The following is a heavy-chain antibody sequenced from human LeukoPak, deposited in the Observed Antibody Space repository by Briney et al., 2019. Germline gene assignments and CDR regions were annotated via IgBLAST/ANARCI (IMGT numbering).Heavy chain of an antibody. CDR2: VSAYYGST. CDR1: GYIFTSYG. CDR3: ARGGRDGMDV. D-gene: IGHD3-10*01. J-gene: IGHJ6*02. V-gene: IGHV1-18*01. Sequence: ASVNVSCKASGYIFTSYGFTWVRRPPGQGLEWMGFVSAYYGSTHFARRIRGRVTMTTDAPKNTVYMELRSLRFDDTAVYYCARGGRDGMDVWGQGTTVTVSS.